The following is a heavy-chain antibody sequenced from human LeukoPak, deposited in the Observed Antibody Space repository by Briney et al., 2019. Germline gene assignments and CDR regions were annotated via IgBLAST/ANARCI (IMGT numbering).Heavy chain of an antibody. J-gene: IGHJ4*02. CDR2: ISAYNGNT. CDR1: GYTFTGCY. Sequence: ASVKVSCKASGYTFTGCYMHWVRQAPGQGLEWMGWISAYNGNTNYAQKLQGRVTMTTDTSTSTAYMELRSLRSDDTAVYYCARVVGIAAAGISNWGQGTLVTVSS. CDR3: ARVVGIAAAGISN. D-gene: IGHD6-13*01. V-gene: IGHV1-18*04.